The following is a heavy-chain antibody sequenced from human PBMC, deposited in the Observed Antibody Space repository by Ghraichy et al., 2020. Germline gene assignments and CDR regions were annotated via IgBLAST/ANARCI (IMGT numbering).Heavy chain of an antibody. CDR3: ARGPEVWEWFIRLDP. CDR2: INHSGST. D-gene: IGHD3-3*01. V-gene: IGHV4-34*01. CDR1: GGSFSGYY. Sequence: SETLSLTCAVYGGSFSGYYWSWIRQPPGKGLEWIGEINHSGSTNYNPSLKSRVTISVDTSKNQFSLKLSSVTAADTAVYYCARGPEVWEWFIRLDPWGQGTRVTVSS. J-gene: IGHJ5*01.